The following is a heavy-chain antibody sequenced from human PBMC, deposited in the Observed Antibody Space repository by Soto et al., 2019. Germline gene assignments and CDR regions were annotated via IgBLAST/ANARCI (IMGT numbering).Heavy chain of an antibody. D-gene: IGHD6-19*01. CDR2: IDPSDSYT. J-gene: IGHJ5*02. CDR3: ARQVVAVAEWFDP. V-gene: IGHV5-10-1*01. CDR1: GYSFTSYW. Sequence: GESLKISYKGSGYSFTSYWISWVRQMPGKGLEWMGRIDPSDSYTNYSPSFQGHVTISADKSISTAYLQWSSLKASDTAMYYCARQVVAVAEWFDPWGQGTLVTVSS.